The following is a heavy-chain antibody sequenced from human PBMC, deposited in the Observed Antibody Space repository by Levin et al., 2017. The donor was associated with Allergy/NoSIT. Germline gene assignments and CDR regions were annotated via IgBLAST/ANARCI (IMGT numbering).Heavy chain of an antibody. Sequence: GSLRLSCAVYGGSFSGYYWSWIRQPPGKGLEWIGEINHSGSTNYNPSLKSRVTISVDTSKNQFSLKLSSVTAADTAVYYCARGVVGDDFWSGYFSGGYDYYYMDVWGKGTTVTVSS. D-gene: IGHD3-3*01. J-gene: IGHJ6*03. V-gene: IGHV4-34*01. CDR3: ARGVVGDDFWSGYFSGGYDYYYMDV. CDR1: GGSFSGYY. CDR2: INHSGST.